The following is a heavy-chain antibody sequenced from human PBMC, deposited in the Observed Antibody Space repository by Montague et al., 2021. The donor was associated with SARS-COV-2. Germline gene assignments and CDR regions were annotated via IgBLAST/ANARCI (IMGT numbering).Heavy chain of an antibody. Sequence: TLSLTCTVSGASISSGGYYWSWIRQPPGKGLEWIGYIYYSGTTYYNPSLKSRLTISMDTSKNQFSLKLSSVTAADTAVYYCARDPRYNMVVGGVTNYAMDVWGQGTTVTVSS. CDR2: IYYSGTT. CDR3: ARDPRYNMVVGGVTNYAMDV. J-gene: IGHJ6*02. CDR1: GASISSGGYY. D-gene: IGHD3-3*01. V-gene: IGHV4-31*03.